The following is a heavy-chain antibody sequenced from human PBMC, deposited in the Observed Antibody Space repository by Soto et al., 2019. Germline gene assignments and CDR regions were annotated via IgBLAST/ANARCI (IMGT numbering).Heavy chain of an antibody. CDR1: GYTFTSYG. Sequence: ASVKVSFKASGYTFTSYGIIWVRQAPGQGLEWMGWISAYNGNTNYAQKLQGRVTMTTDTSTITAYMELRSLRSDDTAVYYCARGPYGRNFDCWGQGTLVTVSS. D-gene: IGHD3-10*01. J-gene: IGHJ4*02. V-gene: IGHV1-18*01. CDR2: ISAYNGNT. CDR3: ARGPYGRNFDC.